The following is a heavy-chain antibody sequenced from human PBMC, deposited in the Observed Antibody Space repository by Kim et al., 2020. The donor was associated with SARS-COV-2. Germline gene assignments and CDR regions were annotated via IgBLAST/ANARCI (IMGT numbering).Heavy chain of an antibody. CDR3: ARDSCSGGRCYSTWFDP. D-gene: IGHD2-15*01. CDR2: INYSGIT. Sequence: SETLSLTCTVSGDSISSYYWSWIRQPPGKGLEWIGYINYSGITYYNSSLKSRFTISVDTSKNQFSLKLNSVTAXDTAVYYWARDSCSGGRCYSTWFDPWGQGTLVTV. V-gene: IGHV4-59*13. CDR1: GDSISSYY. J-gene: IGHJ5*02.